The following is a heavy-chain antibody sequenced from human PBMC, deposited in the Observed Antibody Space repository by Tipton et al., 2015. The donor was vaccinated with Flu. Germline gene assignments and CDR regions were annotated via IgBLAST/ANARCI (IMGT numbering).Heavy chain of an antibody. CDR1: GDSITGYY. Sequence: TLSLTCSVSGDSITGYYWSWIRQSPGKGLEWIGYFYHTGDTNYNPSLASRVTISVDMSTNQLSLHLRSVTAADTAVYYCARTHDYGDPGGQHWGQGALVTVSS. J-gene: IGHJ1*01. D-gene: IGHD4-17*01. CDR3: ARTHDYGDPGGQH. V-gene: IGHV4-59*07. CDR2: FYHTGDT.